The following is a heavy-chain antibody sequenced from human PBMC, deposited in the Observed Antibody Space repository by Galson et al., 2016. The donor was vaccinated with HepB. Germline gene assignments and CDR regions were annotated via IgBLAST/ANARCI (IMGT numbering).Heavy chain of an antibody. CDR1: GDSTSSYY. CDR3: ASGYTGYGIFDF. Sequence: SETLSLTCSVSGDSTSSYYGSWIRQPPGKGVEWIGYIDYSGSTSYNPSLKSRVTISLDTPKNQFSLRLTSVTAADTAMYYCASGYTGYGIFDFWGQGTLVTVFS. CDR2: IDYSGST. D-gene: IGHD5-12*01. J-gene: IGHJ4*02. V-gene: IGHV4-59*01.